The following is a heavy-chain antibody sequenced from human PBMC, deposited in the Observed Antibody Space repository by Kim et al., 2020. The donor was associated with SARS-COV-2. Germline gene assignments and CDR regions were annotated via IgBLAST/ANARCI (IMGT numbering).Heavy chain of an antibody. CDR1: GFTFSSHV. Sequence: GGSLRLSCAASGFTFSSHVMHWVRQAPGKGLEWVALISYEGSTQKYTDSVKGRFTVSRDNSKNTLFLQMNSLRPEDTAVYYCARNLVRDTDRGPWGQGTLVTVSS. CDR2: ISYEGSTQ. V-gene: IGHV3-30*03. CDR3: ARNLVRDTDRGP. D-gene: IGHD2-15*01. J-gene: IGHJ5*02.